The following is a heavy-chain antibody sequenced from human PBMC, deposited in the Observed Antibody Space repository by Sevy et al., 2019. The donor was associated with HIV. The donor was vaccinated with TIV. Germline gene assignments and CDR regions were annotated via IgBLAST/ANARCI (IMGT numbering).Heavy chain of an antibody. D-gene: IGHD3-9*01. CDR3: SKDHDSNWFDP. V-gene: IGHV3-23*01. CDR2: ISVSGDST. J-gene: IGHJ5*02. Sequence: GGSLRLSCAASGFTFSIYAMTWVRQAPGKGLEWVSTISVSGDSTYYADSVKGRFTISRDNSKNTLYLQMNTLRAEDTALYYGSKDHDSNWFDPWGQGTLVTVSS. CDR1: GFTFSIYA.